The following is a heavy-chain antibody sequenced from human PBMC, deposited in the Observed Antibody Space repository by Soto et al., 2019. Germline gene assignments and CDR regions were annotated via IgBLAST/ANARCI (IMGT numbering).Heavy chain of an antibody. CDR1: GNSLSRFY. CDR2: IYDSGST. J-gene: IGHJ4*02. CDR3: ARQLIY. Sequence: SQTLSLTCTVFGNSLSRFYWSWIRQPPGKGLEWIGYIYDSGSTYYNSSLKRRVTMSVDTSKNQFSLNLSSVTAADTAVSYCARQLIYSGQGTPVTVSS. D-gene: IGHD6-13*01. V-gene: IGHV4-59*08.